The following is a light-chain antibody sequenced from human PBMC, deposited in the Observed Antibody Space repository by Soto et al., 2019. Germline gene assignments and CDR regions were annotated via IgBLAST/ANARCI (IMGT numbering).Light chain of an antibody. CDR3: SSYAGSSNV. CDR2: EVN. J-gene: IGLJ1*01. CDR1: SSDVGGYNY. V-gene: IGLV2-8*01. Sequence: QSALTQPPSASGSPGQSVASSCTVTSSDVGGYNYVSWYQQHPGKATKLMIYEVNKRPSGVPDRFSGSKSGNTASLTVSGLQAEDEADYYCSSYAGSSNVFGTGTKVTVL.